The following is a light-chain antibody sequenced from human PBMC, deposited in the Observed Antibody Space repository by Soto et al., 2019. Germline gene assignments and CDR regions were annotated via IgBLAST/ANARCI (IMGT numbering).Light chain of an antibody. CDR1: SSNIGSYT. CDR2: SNN. CDR3: AAWDDSLNGVV. J-gene: IGLJ2*01. V-gene: IGLV1-44*01. Sequence: QSVLTQPPSASGTPGQRVTISCSGSSSNIGSYTVNWYQQLPGTAPKPLIYSNNQRPSGVPDRFSGSKSGTSASLAISGLQSEDEADCYCAAWDDSLNGVVFGGGTKLTVL.